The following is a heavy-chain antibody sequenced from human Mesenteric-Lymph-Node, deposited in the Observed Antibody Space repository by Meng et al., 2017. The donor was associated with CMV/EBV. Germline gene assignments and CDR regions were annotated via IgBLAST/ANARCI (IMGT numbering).Heavy chain of an antibody. CDR3: GRAYPSPDY. J-gene: IGHJ4*02. CDR1: GYTFISYP. CDR2: ISTYNGNT. Sequence: KVSCKASGYTFISYPISWVRRAPGQGLEWMGWISTYNGNTNYAQKLQGRVTMTTDTSTSTAYMELRSLTSHDTAMYYCGRAYPSPDYWGQGTLVTVSS. V-gene: IGHV1-18*01.